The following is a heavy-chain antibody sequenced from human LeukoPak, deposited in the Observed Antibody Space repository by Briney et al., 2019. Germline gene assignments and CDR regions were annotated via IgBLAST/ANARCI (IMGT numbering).Heavy chain of an antibody. CDR2: PYHSGTT. V-gene: IGHV4-38-2*02. CDR1: GYSIAHGFF. D-gene: IGHD2-15*01. CDR3: ARVEVPRDINDWYFDL. Sequence: SEILSLTCTVSGYSIAHGFFWAWIRQPPGGGLEWIGSPYHSGTTYYNTSLKSRISTSVDTSKNQFSLKLRLVTAADTAVYYCARVEVPRDINDWYFDLWGRGTLVTVSS. J-gene: IGHJ2*01.